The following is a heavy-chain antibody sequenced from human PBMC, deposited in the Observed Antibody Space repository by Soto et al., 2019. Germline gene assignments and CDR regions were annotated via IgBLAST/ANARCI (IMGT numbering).Heavy chain of an antibody. CDR1: GYTFSDYY. J-gene: IGHJ4*02. CDR3: AREPATAKPEGVNF. V-gene: IGHV1-2*02. Sequence: QVQLVQSGAEVRKPGASVKVSCKASGYTFSDYYIHWVRQAPGQGLEWMGWINPNSGGTKYAPKCQGGVTMTRDTSITTAYMELSSLRSGDTAVYYCAREPATAKPEGVNFWGQGTLVTVSS. D-gene: IGHD1-1*01. CDR2: INPNSGGT.